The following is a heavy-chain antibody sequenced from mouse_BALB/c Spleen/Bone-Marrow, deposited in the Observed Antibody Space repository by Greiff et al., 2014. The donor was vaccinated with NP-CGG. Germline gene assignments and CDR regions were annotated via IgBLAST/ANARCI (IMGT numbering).Heavy chain of an antibody. CDR3: ARWDHFHWFFDV. Sequence: VQLQQSGAELVRPGASVQLSCKASGYTFTSYWMSWVKQRPVQGLEWIGRIDPYDSETDYNQKFKDKAILTVDKSSSTAHMQLSSLTSEDSAVYYCARWDHFHWFFDVWGAGTTVTVSS. D-gene: IGHD1-2*01. V-gene: IGHV1-52*01. J-gene: IGHJ1*01. CDR1: GYTFTSYW. CDR2: IDPYDSET.